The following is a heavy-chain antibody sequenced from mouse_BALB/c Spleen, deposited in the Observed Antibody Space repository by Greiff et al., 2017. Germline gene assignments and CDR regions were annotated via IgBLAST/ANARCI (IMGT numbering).Heavy chain of an antibody. J-gene: IGHJ4*01. CDR2: IYPSDSYT. D-gene: IGHD2-14*01. V-gene: IGHV1-69*02. CDR3: ARSGVRKGAMDY. CDR1: GYTFTSYW. Sequence: QVQLKQPGAELVRPGASVKLSCKASGYTFTSYWINWVKQRPGQGLEWIGNIYPSDSYTNYNQKFKDKATLTVDKSSSTAYMQLSSPTSEDSAVYYCARSGVRKGAMDYWGQGTSVTVSS.